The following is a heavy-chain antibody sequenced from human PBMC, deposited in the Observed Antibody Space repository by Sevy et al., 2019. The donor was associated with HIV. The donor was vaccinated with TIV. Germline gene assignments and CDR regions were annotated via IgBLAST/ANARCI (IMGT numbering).Heavy chain of an antibody. CDR1: GGSISSSSYY. D-gene: IGHD5-12*01. J-gene: IGHJ4*02. V-gene: IGHV4-39*01. CDR2: IYYSGST. Sequence: SETLSLTCTVSGGSISSSSYYWGWIRQPPGKGLEWIGSIYYSGSTYYNPSLKSRVTISVDTSKNQFSLKLSSVTAADTAVYYCARGEMATITRDFDYWGQGTLVTVSS. CDR3: ARGEMATITRDFDY.